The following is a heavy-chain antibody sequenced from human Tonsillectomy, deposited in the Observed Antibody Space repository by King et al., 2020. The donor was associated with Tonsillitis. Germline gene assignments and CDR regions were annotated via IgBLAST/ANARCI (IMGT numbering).Heavy chain of an antibody. CDR2: IYYNGNT. CDR3: ARDKGDCNDGGCYFTGMDV. J-gene: IGHJ6*02. D-gene: IGHD2-15*01. CDR1: CDSISRSSDF. V-gene: IGHV4-39*02. Sequence: QLQESGPGLVKPSETLSLTCSVSCDSISRSSDFLVWIRQSPGEGLEWIGTIYYNGNTYYNPSLKSRLSISVDVSKNQFSLKLTSVTAADAAVYYCARDKGDCNDGGCYFTGMDVWGQGTTVTISS.